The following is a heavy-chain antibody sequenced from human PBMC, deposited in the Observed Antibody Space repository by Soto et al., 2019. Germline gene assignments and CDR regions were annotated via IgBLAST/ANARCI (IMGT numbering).Heavy chain of an antibody. CDR3: ARHLRYYYGMDV. CDR2: IDPSDSYT. V-gene: IGHV5-10-1*01. J-gene: IGHJ6*02. Sequence: GVSKKISCKGSGYRITSYWISWVRQLPGKGLEWMGRIDPSDSYTNYSPSFQGHVTISADKSISTAYLQWSSLKASDTAMYYCARHLRYYYGMDVWGQGTSVTVSS. CDR1: GYRITSYW.